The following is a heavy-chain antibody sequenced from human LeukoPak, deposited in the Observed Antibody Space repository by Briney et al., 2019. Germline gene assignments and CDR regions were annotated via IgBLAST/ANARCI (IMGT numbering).Heavy chain of an antibody. CDR1: GFIFNNYG. V-gene: IGHV3-23*01. J-gene: IGHJ6*02. CDR3: AKEGSSSWYYYYGMDV. D-gene: IGHD6-13*01. Sequence: GGSLRLSCAASGFIFNNYGLVWVRQAPGKGLEWVSAISGSGGSTYYADSVKGRFAISRDNSKNTLYLQMNSLRAEDTAVYYCAKEGSSSWYYYYGMDVWGQGTTVTVSS. CDR2: ISGSGGST.